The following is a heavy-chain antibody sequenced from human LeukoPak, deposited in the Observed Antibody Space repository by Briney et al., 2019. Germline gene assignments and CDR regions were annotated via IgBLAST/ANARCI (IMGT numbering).Heavy chain of an antibody. CDR1: GGSISSCC. Sequence: SETLSLTCTVSGGSISSCCYCWGWQPAGPGLELVWRMYTSGSTNYNYYPKSQVNISVDMSKNQFSLNLNPVTATDTALYDCASLYCSSISCYLFHWGQGTLVTVSS. CDR2: MYTSGST. V-gene: IGHV4-4*07. J-gene: IGHJ1*01. D-gene: IGHD2-2*01. CDR3: ASLYCSSISCYLFH.